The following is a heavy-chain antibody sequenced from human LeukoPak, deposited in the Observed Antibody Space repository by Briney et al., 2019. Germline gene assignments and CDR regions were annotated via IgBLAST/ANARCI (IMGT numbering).Heavy chain of an antibody. CDR3: AVGAVAGRRPLDY. V-gene: IGHV1-69*05. CDR2: IIPIFGTA. CDR1: GGTFSSYA. D-gene: IGHD6-19*01. Sequence: SAKVSCKASGGTFSSYAISWVRQAPGQGLEWMGGIIPIFGTANYAQEFQGRVTITTDESTSSAYMELRSLRSDDTAVYYCAVGAVAGRRPLDYWGQGTLVTVSS. J-gene: IGHJ4*02.